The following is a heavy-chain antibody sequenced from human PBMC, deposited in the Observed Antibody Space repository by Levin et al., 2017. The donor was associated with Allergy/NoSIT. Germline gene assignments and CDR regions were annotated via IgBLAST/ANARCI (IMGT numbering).Heavy chain of an antibody. Sequence: SGGSLRLSCAASGFTFSGSSMHWVRQASGKGLEWVGRIRSKADSYATAYGESVKGRFTISRDDSKDTAYLQMNSLKTEDTAVYYCTRHTGVSGRLDPWGQGTLVTVSS. CDR1: GFTFSGSS. D-gene: IGHD3-10*01. V-gene: IGHV3-73*01. CDR2: IRSKADSYAT. J-gene: IGHJ5*02. CDR3: TRHTGVSGRLDP.